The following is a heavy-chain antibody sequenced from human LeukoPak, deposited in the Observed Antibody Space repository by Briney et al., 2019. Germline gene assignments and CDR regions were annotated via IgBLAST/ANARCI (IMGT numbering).Heavy chain of an antibody. CDR3: ASRFAY. Sequence: GGSLRLSCAASGFTFSSYTLNWVRQAPGKGLEGVSCIRSGRGTIYYADCVKGRFTISRANAKNSLYLQMNSLRPEDTAVYYCASRFAYSGQGALVIVTS. CDR2: IRSGRGTI. J-gene: IGHJ4*02. V-gene: IGHV3-48*01. CDR1: GFTFSSYT.